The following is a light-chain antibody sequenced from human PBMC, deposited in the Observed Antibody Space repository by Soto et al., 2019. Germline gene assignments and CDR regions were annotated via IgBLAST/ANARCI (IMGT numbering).Light chain of an antibody. CDR2: GAS. V-gene: IGKV3-20*01. CDR1: QSVSSNY. CDR3: QQYSTSPWT. Sequence: EFVLTQSPGTLSLSPGERATLSCRASQSVSSNYLAWYQQKPGQAPRLLIYGASGRATGIPDRFSGSGSGTDFTLTISRLEPEDVAVYYCQQYSTSPWTFDQGTKVEIK. J-gene: IGKJ1*01.